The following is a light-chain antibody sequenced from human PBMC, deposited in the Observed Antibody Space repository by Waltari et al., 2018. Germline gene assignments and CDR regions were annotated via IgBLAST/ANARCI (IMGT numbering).Light chain of an antibody. Sequence: EVVLTQSPGTLSLSPGERATLSCRASQTIGSIYLAWYQQKPGQAPRLVIYGSSSRATGVPDRFSGSGSGTEFILTISRLEPEDFAVYYCHHYGGSVDTFGQGTKVEIQ. J-gene: IGKJ2*01. CDR2: GSS. V-gene: IGKV3-20*01. CDR1: QTIGSIY. CDR3: HHYGGSVDT.